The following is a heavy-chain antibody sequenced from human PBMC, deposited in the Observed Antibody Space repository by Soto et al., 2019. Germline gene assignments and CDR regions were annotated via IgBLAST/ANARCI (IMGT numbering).Heavy chain of an antibody. V-gene: IGHV3-30-3*01. CDR1: GFTFSSYA. Sequence: QVQLVESGGGMVQPGRSLRLSCAASGFTFSSYAMHWVRQAPGKGLEWVAVMSYDGSSTYYADSVKGRFTISRDNSKNTLYLQMNSLRAEDTAVYYCARDRNALRFLESLDYWGQGTLVTVSS. CDR2: MSYDGSST. CDR3: ARDRNALRFLESLDY. J-gene: IGHJ4*02. D-gene: IGHD3-3*01.